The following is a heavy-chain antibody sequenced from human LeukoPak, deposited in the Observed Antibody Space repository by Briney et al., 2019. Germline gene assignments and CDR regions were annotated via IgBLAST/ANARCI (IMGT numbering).Heavy chain of an antibody. J-gene: IGHJ5*02. D-gene: IGHD3-10*01. CDR3: ARLYYYGSGNTNWFDP. V-gene: IGHV1-46*01. Sequence: GASVTVSCKASGYTFTSYYMHWVRQAPGQGLEWMGIINPSGGSTSYAQKFQDRVTMTRDTSTSTVYMELSSLRSEDTAVYYCARLYYYGSGNTNWFDPWGQGTLVTVSS. CDR2: INPSGGST. CDR1: GYTFTSYY.